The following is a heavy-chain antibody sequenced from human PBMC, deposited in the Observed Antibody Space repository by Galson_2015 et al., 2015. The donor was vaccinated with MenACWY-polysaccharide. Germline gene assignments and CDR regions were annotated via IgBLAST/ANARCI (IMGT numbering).Heavy chain of an antibody. CDR1: GFSFSNYW. D-gene: IGHD3/OR15-3a*01. J-gene: IGHJ2*01. V-gene: IGHV3-7*01. Sequence: SLRLSCAASGFSFSNYWMSWVRQAPGKGLQWVANIKQDGGEKYYVDSVKGRFSISRNNAKNLLYLRRDILRPEDTAVFYCARFPRYVWSGYYPNCVFDRWGRGTLVTVSS. CDR3: ARFPRYVWSGYYPNCVFDR. CDR2: IKQDGGEK.